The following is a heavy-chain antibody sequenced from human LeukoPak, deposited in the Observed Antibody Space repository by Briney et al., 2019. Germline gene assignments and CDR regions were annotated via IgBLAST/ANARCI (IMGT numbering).Heavy chain of an antibody. J-gene: IGHJ4*02. D-gene: IGHD6-25*01. CDR2: IWYDGTNK. CDR1: GFTFSDYG. CDR3: EITRYNSGGGDY. Sequence: PGRSLRLSCAVSGFTFSDYGMHWVRQAPGKGLEWVAVIWYDGTNKYYADSVEGRFTISRDNSKNTLYLQMNSLRAEDTAVYYCEITRYNSGGGDYWGQGTPVTVSS. V-gene: IGHV3-33*01.